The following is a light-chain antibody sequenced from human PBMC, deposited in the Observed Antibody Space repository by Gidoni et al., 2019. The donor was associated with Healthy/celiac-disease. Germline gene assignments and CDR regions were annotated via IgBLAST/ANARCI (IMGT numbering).Light chain of an antibody. CDR1: QSISSW. V-gene: IGKV1-5*03. Sequence: DIQMTQSPSTLSASVGDRVTITCPASQSISSWLAWYQQKPGKAPKLLIYKASSLESGVPSRFSGSGSGTEFTLTISRLQPDDFATYYCQQYNSYPWTFGQGTKVEIK. CDR3: QQYNSYPWT. J-gene: IGKJ1*01. CDR2: KAS.